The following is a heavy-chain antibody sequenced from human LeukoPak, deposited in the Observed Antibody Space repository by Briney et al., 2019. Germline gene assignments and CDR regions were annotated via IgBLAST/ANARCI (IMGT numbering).Heavy chain of an antibody. D-gene: IGHD5-18*01. CDR3: ARLNNYGYPPFDY. J-gene: IGHJ4*02. CDR2: ISTYNGNT. Sequence: ASVKVSCKASGGTFSSYAISWVRQAPGQGLEWMGWISTYNGNTNYAQKIQGRVTMTTDTSTSTAYMELRGLRSDDTAVYYCARLNNYGYPPFDYWGQGTLVTVSS. CDR1: GGTFSSYA. V-gene: IGHV1-18*01.